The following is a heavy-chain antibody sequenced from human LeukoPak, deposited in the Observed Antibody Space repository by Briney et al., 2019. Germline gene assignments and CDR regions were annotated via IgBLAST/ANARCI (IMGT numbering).Heavy chain of an antibody. J-gene: IGHJ4*02. CDR3: ARDRWGKYYFDY. V-gene: IGHV3-11*01. CDR2: ISSSGSTI. Sequence: GSLRLSCAASGFPFSDFYMSWIRQAPGKGVEWVSYISSSGSTIYYADSVKGRFTISRDNAKNSLYLQMNNLRAEDTAVYYCARDRWGKYYFDYWGQGTLVTVSS. D-gene: IGHD7-27*01. CDR1: GFPFSDFY.